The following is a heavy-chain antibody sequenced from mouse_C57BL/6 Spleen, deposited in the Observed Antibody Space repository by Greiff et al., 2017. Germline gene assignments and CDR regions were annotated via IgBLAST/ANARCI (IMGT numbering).Heavy chain of an antibody. D-gene: IGHD2-4*01. CDR1: GFTFTDYY. CDR2: IRNKANGYTT. V-gene: IGHV7-3*01. CDR3: ARTYDYDEGGYAMDY. J-gene: IGHJ4*01. Sequence: EVQVVESGGGLVQPGGSLSLSCAASGFTFTDYYMSWVRQPPGKALEWLGFIRNKANGYTTEYSASVKGRFTISRDNSQSILYLQMNALRAEDSATYYCARTYDYDEGGYAMDYWGQGTSVTVSS.